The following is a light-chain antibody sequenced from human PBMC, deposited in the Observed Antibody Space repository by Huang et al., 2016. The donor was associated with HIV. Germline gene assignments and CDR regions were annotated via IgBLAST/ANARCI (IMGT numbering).Light chain of an antibody. Sequence: DIQMTQSPSSLSASVGDRVTITCRASHSIHSYLNGYKQQPGKAPKLLVYAASTLQSGVPSRFSCSGSGTDFTITISSLQAEDFATYYCPQSYSTPRTFGQGTKLDI. CDR3: PQSYSTPRT. CDR2: AAS. CDR1: HSIHSY. V-gene: IGKV1-39*01. J-gene: IGKJ2*01.